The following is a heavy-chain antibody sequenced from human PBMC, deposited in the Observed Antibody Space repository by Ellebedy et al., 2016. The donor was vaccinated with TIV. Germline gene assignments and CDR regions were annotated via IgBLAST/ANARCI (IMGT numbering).Heavy chain of an antibody. D-gene: IGHD3-10*01. CDR3: AKEKEAMVRSPYYFDY. V-gene: IGHV3-23*01. Sequence: GGSLRLSXAASGFTFSSYAMSWVRQAPGKGLEWVSAISGSGGSTYYADSVKGRFTISRDNSKNTLYLQMNSLRAEDTAVYYCAKEKEAMVRSPYYFDYWGQGTLVTVSS. J-gene: IGHJ4*02. CDR1: GFTFSSYA. CDR2: ISGSGGST.